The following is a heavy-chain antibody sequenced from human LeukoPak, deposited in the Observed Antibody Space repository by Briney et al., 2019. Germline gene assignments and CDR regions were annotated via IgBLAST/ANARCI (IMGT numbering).Heavy chain of an antibody. CDR1: GFTFSSYS. CDR2: TSSSSSYI. J-gene: IGHJ3*02. D-gene: IGHD3-22*01. CDR3: ARVFLTYYYDSSGYSRGKTGAFDI. Sequence: GGSLRLSCAASGFTFSSYSMNWVRQAPGKGLEWVSSTSSSSSYIYYADSVKGRFTISRDNAKNSLYLQMNSLRAEDTAVYYCARVFLTYYYDSSGYSRGKTGAFDIWGQGTMVTVSS. V-gene: IGHV3-21*01.